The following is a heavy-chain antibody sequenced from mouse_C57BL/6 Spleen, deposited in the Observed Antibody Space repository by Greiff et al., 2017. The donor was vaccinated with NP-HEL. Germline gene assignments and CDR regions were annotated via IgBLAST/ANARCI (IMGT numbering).Heavy chain of an antibody. D-gene: IGHD1-1*01. Sequence: QVQLQQPGAELVKPGASVKLSCKASGYTFTSYWMHWVKQRPGQGLEWIGMIHPNSGSTNYNEKFKSKATLTVDKSSSTAYMQLSSLTSEDSAVYYCASLYGSSPSFAYWGQGTLVTVSA. CDR1: GYTFTSYW. CDR3: ASLYGSSPSFAY. J-gene: IGHJ3*01. V-gene: IGHV1-64*01. CDR2: IHPNSGST.